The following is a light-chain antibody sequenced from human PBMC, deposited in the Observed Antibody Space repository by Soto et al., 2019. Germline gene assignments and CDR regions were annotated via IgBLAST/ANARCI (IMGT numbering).Light chain of an antibody. V-gene: IGLV2-14*01. CDR3: CSYSTSNTHNYV. CDR2: EVS. CDR1: SSDVGGYNY. Sequence: QSVLTQPASVSGSPGQSITISCTGTSSDVGGYNYVSWYQQHPGKAPKLMIYEVSNRPSGVSNRFSGSKSGNTASLTISGLQAGDEADYYCCSYSTSNTHNYVFGTGTKVTVL. J-gene: IGLJ1*01.